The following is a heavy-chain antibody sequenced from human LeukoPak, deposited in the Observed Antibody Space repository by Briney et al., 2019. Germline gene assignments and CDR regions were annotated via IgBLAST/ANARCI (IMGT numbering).Heavy chain of an antibody. CDR2: INPNSGGT. CDR3: ARRYCSGGSCPGRGMDV. J-gene: IGHJ6*02. CDR1: GYTFTGYY. V-gene: IGHV1-2*02. D-gene: IGHD2-15*01. Sequence: VASVKVSCKASGYTFTGYYMHWLRQAPGQGLEWMGWINPNSGGTNYAQKFQGRVTMTRDTSISTAYMELSRLRSDDTAVYYCARRYCSGGSCPGRGMDVWGQGTTVTVSS.